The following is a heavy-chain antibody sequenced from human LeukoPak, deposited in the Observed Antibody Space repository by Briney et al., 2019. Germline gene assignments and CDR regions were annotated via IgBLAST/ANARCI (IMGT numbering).Heavy chain of an antibody. V-gene: IGHV5-51*01. CDR1: GYSFSNYW. Sequence: GESLKISCKTSGYSFSNYWIGWVRQMPGKGLEWVAIIFPGDSDTRYSPSFRGQVTISADKSISPAYLQWSSLKASDTAMYYCARRPEYYFDYWGQGALVTVSS. CDR3: ARRPEYYFDY. J-gene: IGHJ4*02. CDR2: IFPGDSDT.